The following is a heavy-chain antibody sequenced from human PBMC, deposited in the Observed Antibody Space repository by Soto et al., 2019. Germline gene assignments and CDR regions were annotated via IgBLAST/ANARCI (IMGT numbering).Heavy chain of an antibody. CDR3: AKRVYGDYVWFDY. CDR1: GFSFSDYA. V-gene: IGHV3-23*01. CDR2: ISGDAGST. Sequence: EVQLLESGGGLVQPGGSLRLSCAASGFSFSDYAMSWVRQAPGKGLEWVPIISGDAGSTKYADSVKGRFTISRVNSKNTVYLQMNSLRAEDTAVYYCAKRVYGDYVWFDYWGRGTLVTVSS. J-gene: IGHJ4*02. D-gene: IGHD4-17*01.